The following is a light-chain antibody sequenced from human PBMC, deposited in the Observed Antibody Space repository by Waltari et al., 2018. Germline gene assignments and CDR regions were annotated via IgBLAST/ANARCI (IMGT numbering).Light chain of an antibody. CDR2: DVT. CDR1: STHVGDYNF. Sequence: QSALTQPASVSGSPGQSLTIPCTAASTHVGDYNFVSWYQQIPGKAPKVIIYDVTKRPSGVSNRFSGSKSGNSASLSISGLQAEDEAHYYCCSYAGRSTWVFGGGTKVTVL. V-gene: IGLV2-23*02. J-gene: IGLJ3*02. CDR3: CSYAGRSTWV.